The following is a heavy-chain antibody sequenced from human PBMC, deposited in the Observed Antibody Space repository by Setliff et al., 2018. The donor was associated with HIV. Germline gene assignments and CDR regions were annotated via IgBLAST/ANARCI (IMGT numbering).Heavy chain of an antibody. V-gene: IGHV1-18*01. Sequence: ASVKVSCKASDYTFTSYGITWVRQAPGQGLEWMGWISAYNGNTNYAQKLQGRVTMTTDTSTSTAYMELRSLRSDDTAVYYCAREIAVARNWFDPWGQGTLVTVSS. CDR3: AREIAVARNWFDP. CDR2: ISAYNGNT. CDR1: DYTFTSYG. J-gene: IGHJ5*02. D-gene: IGHD6-19*01.